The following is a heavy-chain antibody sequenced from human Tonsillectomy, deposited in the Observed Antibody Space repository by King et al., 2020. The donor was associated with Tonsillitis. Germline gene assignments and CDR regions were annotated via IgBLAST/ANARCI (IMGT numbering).Heavy chain of an antibody. J-gene: IGHJ4*02. Sequence: VQLVESGGGVVQPGRSLRLSCAASGFTFSSYGMHWVRQAPGKGLEWVAVISYDGSNKYYADSVKGRFTISRENSKNTLYLQMNNLRAEDTAVYYCAKEGLTNGSSFDYWGQGTLVTVSS. CDR2: ISYDGSNK. V-gene: IGHV3-30*18. CDR3: AKEGLTNGSSFDY. D-gene: IGHD1-1*01. CDR1: GFTFSSYG.